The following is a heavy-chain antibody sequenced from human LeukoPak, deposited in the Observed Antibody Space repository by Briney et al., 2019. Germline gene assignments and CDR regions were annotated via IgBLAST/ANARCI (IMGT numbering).Heavy chain of an antibody. CDR1: GFVFSNFW. CDR2: IKQDGSLK. D-gene: IGHD3-22*01. CDR3: ATSYDSSGNN. V-gene: IGHV3-7*01. J-gene: IGHJ4*02. Sequence: GGSLRLSCAASGFVFSNFWMSWVRQAPGKGLEWVANIKQDGSLKHYVDSAKGRFTISRDNAKNSVYLQMNNLRAEDTAVYYCATSYDSSGNNWGQGTLVTVSS.